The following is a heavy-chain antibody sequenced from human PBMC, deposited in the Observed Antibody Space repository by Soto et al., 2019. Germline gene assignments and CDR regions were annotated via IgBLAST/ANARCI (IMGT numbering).Heavy chain of an antibody. D-gene: IGHD2-8*01. CDR2: IYYSGST. CDR3: AGLTNGGYHIHSDAFDI. V-gene: IGHV4-39*01. J-gene: IGHJ3*02. CDR1: GGSISSSSYY. Sequence: PSETLSLTCTVSGGSISSSSYYWGWIRQPPGKGLEWIGSIYYSGSTYYNPSLKSRVTISVDTSKNQFSLKLSSVTAADTAVYYCAGLTNGGYHIHSDAFDIWGQGTMVTVSS.